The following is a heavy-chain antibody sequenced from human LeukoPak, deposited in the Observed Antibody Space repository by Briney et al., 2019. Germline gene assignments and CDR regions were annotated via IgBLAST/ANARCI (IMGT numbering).Heavy chain of an antibody. J-gene: IGHJ4*02. Sequence: PSETPSLTCAVYGGSFSGYYWSWIRQPPGKGLEWIGEINHSGSTNYNPSLKSRVTISVDTSKNQFSLKLSSVTAADTAVYYCARIGYCSSTSCYPDLFDYWGQGTLVTVSS. V-gene: IGHV4-34*01. CDR1: GGSFSGYY. CDR3: ARIGYCSSTSCYPDLFDY. D-gene: IGHD2-2*01. CDR2: INHSGST.